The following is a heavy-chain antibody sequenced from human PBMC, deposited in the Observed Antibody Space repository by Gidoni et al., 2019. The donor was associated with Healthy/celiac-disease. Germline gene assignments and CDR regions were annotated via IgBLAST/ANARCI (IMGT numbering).Heavy chain of an antibody. J-gene: IGHJ2*01. Sequence: QVQLQESGPGLVKPSETLSLTCTVSGGSISSYYWSWIRQPPGKGLEWIGYIYYSGSTNYNPSLKSRVTISVDTSKNQFSLKLSSVTAAETAVYYCARDFRRYSYGHQDYWYFDLWGRGTLVTVSS. CDR2: IYYSGST. D-gene: IGHD5-18*01. V-gene: IGHV4-59*01. CDR1: GGSISSYY. CDR3: ARDFRRYSYGHQDYWYFDL.